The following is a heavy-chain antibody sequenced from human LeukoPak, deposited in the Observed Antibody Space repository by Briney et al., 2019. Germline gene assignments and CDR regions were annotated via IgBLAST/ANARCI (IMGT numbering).Heavy chain of an antibody. CDR1: GFTFSSYW. J-gene: IGHJ6*02. V-gene: IGHV3-7*01. CDR3: ARDRLSKASYYYYGMDV. Sequence: GGSLRLSCAASGFTFSSYWMSWVRQAPGKGLEWVANIKQDGSEKYYVDSVKGRFTISRDNAKNTLYLQMNSLRAEDTAVYYCARDRLSKASYYYYGMDVWGQGTTVTVSS. D-gene: IGHD6-25*01. CDR2: IKQDGSEK.